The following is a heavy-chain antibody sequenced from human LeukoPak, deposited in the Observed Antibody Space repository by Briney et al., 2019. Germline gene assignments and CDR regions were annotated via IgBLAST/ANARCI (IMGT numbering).Heavy chain of an antibody. J-gene: IGHJ5*02. CDR3: TRYQNFYGSGRGFDP. CDR2: INSGDSYI. D-gene: IGHD3-10*01. Sequence: GGSLRLSCAASGFTFSTYCMNWVRQAPGKGLEWVSSINSGDSYIHYADSVKGRFTISRDNAKNSLYLQMNSLRAEDTAIYYCTRYQNFYGSGRGFDPWGQGPLATVSS. V-gene: IGHV3-21*01. CDR1: GFTFSTYC.